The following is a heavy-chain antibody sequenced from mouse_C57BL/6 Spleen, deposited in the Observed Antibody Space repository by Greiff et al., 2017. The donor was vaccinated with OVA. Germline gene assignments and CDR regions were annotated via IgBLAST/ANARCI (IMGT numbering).Heavy chain of an antibody. Sequence: EVHVVESGAELVKPGASVKLSCTASGFNIKDYYMHWVKQRTEQGLEWIGRIDPEDGETKYAPKFQGKATITADTSSNTAYLQLSSLTSEDTAVYYGSPTRGNAVAWGAYWGQGTLVTVSA. J-gene: IGHJ3*01. CDR2: IDPEDGET. D-gene: IGHD2-1*01. CDR1: GFNIKDYY. V-gene: IGHV14-2*01. CDR3: SPTRGNAVAWGAY.